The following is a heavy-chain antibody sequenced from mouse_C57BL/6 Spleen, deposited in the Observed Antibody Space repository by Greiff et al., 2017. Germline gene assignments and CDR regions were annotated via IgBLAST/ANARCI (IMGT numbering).Heavy chain of an antibody. D-gene: IGHD5-1*01. CDR3: AIEFLPPYAMDY. Sequence: QVQLQQPGAELVKPGASVKVSCKASGYTFTSYWMHWVKQRPGHGLEWIGRIYPADSDTNYNQKFKGKATLTADKSSSTAYMQLSSLTSEDSAFXSCAIEFLPPYAMDYWGQRTSVTVSS. CDR2: IYPADSDT. J-gene: IGHJ4*01. CDR1: GYTFTSYW. V-gene: IGHV1-74*01.